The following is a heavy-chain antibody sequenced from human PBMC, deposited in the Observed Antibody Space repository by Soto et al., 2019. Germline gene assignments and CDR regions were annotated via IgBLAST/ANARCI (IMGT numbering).Heavy chain of an antibody. CDR3: AKGVPALPENYYYYMDA. CDR1: GFTFSSYG. V-gene: IGHV3-30*18. D-gene: IGHD2-2*01. CDR2: ISYDGSNK. J-gene: IGHJ6*03. Sequence: QVQLVESGGGVVQPGRSLRLSCAASGFTFSSYGMHWVSQAPGKGLEWVAVISYDGSNKYYADSVKGRFTISRDNSKNTLYLQMNRLRAEDTAVYYCAKGVPALPENYYYYMDAWGKGTTVTVSS.